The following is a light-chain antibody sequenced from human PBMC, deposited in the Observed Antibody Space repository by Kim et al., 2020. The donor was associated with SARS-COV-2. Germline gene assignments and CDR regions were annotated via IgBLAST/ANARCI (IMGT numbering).Light chain of an antibody. V-gene: IGLV1-51*01. CDR2: DNN. Sequence: GQRVTISCSGSSSSIGDNFGSWYQQRPGPAPKLLIYDNNKRPSGVPDPFSGSKSGTSATLGITGLRTGDEADYYCGTWDSSLSAWVFGRGTKLTVL. CDR3: GTWDSSLSAWV. J-gene: IGLJ3*02. CDR1: SSSIGDNF.